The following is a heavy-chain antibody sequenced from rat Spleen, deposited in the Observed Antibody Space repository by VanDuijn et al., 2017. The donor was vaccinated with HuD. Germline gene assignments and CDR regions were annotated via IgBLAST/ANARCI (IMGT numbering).Heavy chain of an antibody. Sequence: EVQLVESGGGLVQPGRSLKLSCVASGFTFNNNWMTWIRQAPGKGLEWVASITNTGVSTYYSDSVKGRFTISRDTAKSTLYLQMNSLRSEDTAIYYCTRDNERSYVMDGWGQGASVTVSS. CDR3: TRDNERSYVMDG. CDR1: GFTFNNNW. J-gene: IGHJ4*01. CDR2: ITNTGVST. V-gene: IGHV5-31*01.